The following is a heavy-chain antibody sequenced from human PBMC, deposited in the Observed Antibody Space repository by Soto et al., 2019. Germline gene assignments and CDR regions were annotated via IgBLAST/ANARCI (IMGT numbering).Heavy chain of an antibody. V-gene: IGHV1-3*01. CDR1: GYTFTSYA. D-gene: IGHD2-21*02. CDR3: ASEYCGGDCYSAARYGMDV. Sequence: QVQLVQSGAEVKKPGASVKVSCKASGYTFTSYAMHWVRQAPGQRREWMGWINAGNGNTKYSQKFQGRVTITRDTSASPAYMELSSLRSEDTAVYYCASEYCGGDCYSAARYGMDVWGQGTTVTVSS. J-gene: IGHJ6*02. CDR2: INAGNGNT.